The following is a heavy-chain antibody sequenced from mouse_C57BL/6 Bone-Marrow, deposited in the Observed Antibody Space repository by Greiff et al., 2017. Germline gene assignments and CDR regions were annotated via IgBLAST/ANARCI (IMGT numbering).Heavy chain of an antibody. CDR2: MHPNGGSP. V-gene: IGHV1-64*01. CDR1: GYTFTNYW. CDR3: ARSYDYDDYTVDY. J-gene: IGHJ4*01. Sequence: QVQLQQPGAELVKPGASVKLSCKASGYTFTNYWMHWVKQRPGQGLEWIGMMHPNGGSPDYNEKFKSEATLSVDKSSRTAYMELSSLTSEDSAVYYCARSYDYDDYTVDYGGQGNSVTVTS. D-gene: IGHD2-4*01.